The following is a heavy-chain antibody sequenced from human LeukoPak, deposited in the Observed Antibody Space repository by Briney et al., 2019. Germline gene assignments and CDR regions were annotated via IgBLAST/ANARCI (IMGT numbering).Heavy chain of an antibody. CDR3: ARGSPYYAIFRGYSWFDP. J-gene: IGHJ5*02. CDR1: GFTFSSYS. Sequence: PGGSLRLSCAASGFTFSSYSMNWVRQAPGKGLEWVSSISSSSSYIYYADSVKGRFTISRDNAKNSLYLQMNSLRAEDTAVYYCARGSPYYAIFRGYSWFDPWGQGTLVTVSS. V-gene: IGHV3-21*01. CDR2: ISSSSSYI. D-gene: IGHD3-9*01.